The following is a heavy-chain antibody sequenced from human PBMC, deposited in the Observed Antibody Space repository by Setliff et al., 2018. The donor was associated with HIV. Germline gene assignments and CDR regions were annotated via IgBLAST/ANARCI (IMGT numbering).Heavy chain of an antibody. J-gene: IGHJ5*02. CDR2: IYYSGST. CDR1: GGSIRRHY. Sequence: SETLSLTCTVSGGSIRRHYWSWIRQPPGKRLEWIGYIYYSGSTNYNPSLKSRVTISVDTAKNQFSLKLSSVTAADTAVYYCARLRGSYDFSNWLDPWGQGTQVTVSS. V-gene: IGHV4-59*11. CDR3: ARLRGSYDFSNWLDP. D-gene: IGHD3-3*01.